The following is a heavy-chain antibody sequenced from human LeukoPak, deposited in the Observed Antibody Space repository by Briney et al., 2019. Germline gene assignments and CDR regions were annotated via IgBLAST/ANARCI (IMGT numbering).Heavy chain of an antibody. J-gene: IGHJ4*02. CDR3: ARAPDVSEYYYDSSGYFR. CDR1: GGSISSSSYY. V-gene: IGHV4-39*07. Sequence: SETLSLTCTVSGGSISSSSYYWGWVRQPPGKGLEWIGSIYYSGSTYYNPSLKSRATISVDTSKNQFSLKLSSVTAADTAVYYCARAPDVSEYYYDSSGYFRWGQGTLVTVSS. CDR2: IYYSGST. D-gene: IGHD3-22*01.